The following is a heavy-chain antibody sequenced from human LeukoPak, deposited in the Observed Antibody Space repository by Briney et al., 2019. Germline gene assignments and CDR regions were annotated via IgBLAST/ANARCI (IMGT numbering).Heavy chain of an antibody. V-gene: IGHV3-23*01. CDR3: ANLPGGRGI. J-gene: IGHJ3*02. CDR1: GFTFSNYA. Sequence: GGSLRLSCAASGFTFSNYAMSWVRQAPGKGLEWVSGISNSGNTYYADSVKGRFTISRDNSKNTVYLQMNSLRAEDTAVYYCANLPGGRGIWGQGTMVTVSS. CDR2: ISNSGNT. D-gene: IGHD3-16*01.